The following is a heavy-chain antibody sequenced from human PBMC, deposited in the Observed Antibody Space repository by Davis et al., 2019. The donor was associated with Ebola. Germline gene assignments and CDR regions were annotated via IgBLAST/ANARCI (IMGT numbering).Heavy chain of an antibody. D-gene: IGHD2-15*01. V-gene: IGHV3-30-3*01. CDR3: AREYCSGGSCQISFDY. Sequence: PGGSLRLSCAASGFTFSSYLMHWVRQAPGKGLEWLANISKDGSNKYQADSVKGRFTISRDNSKNTLYLQMNSLGPEDTAVYYCAREYCSGGSCQISFDYWGQGTLVTVSS. CDR1: GFTFSSYL. CDR2: ISKDGSNK. J-gene: IGHJ4*02.